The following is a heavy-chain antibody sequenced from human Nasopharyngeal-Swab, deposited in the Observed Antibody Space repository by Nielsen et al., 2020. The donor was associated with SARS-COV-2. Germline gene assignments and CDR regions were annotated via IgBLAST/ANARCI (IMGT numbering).Heavy chain of an antibody. CDR2: IYHSGST. CDR3: ATSPPYDAFDF. CDR1: GYSISKNYY. V-gene: IGHV4-38-2*02. Sequence: SCTVSGYSISKNYYWGWIRQPPGKGLEWIGSIYHSGSTYYNPSLKSRVTISIDTSKNQFSLKLTSVTAADTAVYYCATSPPYDAFDFWGQGIMVTVSS. J-gene: IGHJ3*01.